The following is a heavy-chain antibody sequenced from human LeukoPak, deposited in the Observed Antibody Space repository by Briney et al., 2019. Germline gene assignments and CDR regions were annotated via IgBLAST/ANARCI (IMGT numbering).Heavy chain of an antibody. CDR3: AKPMTYSGSYFCPDAFDI. V-gene: IGHV3-23*01. Sequence: PGGSLRLSCAASGFTFSSYAMSWVRQAPGKGLEWVSAISGSGGSTYYADSVKGRFTISRDNSKNTLYLQMNSLRAEDTAVYYCAKPMTYSGSYFCPDAFDIWGQGTMVTVSS. CDR2: ISGSGGST. D-gene: IGHD1-26*01. CDR1: GFTFSSYA. J-gene: IGHJ3*02.